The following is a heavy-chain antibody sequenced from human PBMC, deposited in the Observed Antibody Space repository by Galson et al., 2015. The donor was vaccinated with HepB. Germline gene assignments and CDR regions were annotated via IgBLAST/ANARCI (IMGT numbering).Heavy chain of an antibody. CDR2: ISSRHNYI. D-gene: IGHD6-19*01. CDR3: ARERGQQWLVDVFEY. CDR1: GFTFSSYS. J-gene: IGHJ4*02. Sequence: SLRLSCAASGFTFSSYSMNWVRRAPGKGLEWVSSISSRHNYIYYADSVKGRFTISRDNAKNSLYLQMNSLRAEDTAVYYCARERGQQWLVDVFEYGGQGTLVPVSS. V-gene: IGHV3-21*01.